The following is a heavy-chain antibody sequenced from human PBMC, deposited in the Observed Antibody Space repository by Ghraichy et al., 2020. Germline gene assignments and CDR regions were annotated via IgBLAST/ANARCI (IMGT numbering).Heavy chain of an antibody. V-gene: IGHV3-23*01. CDR2: ISGSGGSI. CDR1: GLTFSNFA. D-gene: IGHD1-26*01. Sequence: GESLNISCAVSGLTFSNFAMAWVRQAPGKGLEWVSTISGSGGSIWYADSGKGRFIISRDNSRSTFYLQMNSLRAEDTAVYYCAKGKGSGSYVNWSFNIWGRGTPVTFS. J-gene: IGHJ2*01. CDR3: AKGKGSGSYVNWSFNI.